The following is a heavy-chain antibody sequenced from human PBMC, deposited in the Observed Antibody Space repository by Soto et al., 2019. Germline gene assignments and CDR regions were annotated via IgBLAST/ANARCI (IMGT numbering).Heavy chain of an antibody. CDR2: ISSSSSYI. J-gene: IGHJ6*02. V-gene: IGHV3-21*01. D-gene: IGHD2-21*02. Sequence: GGSLRLSCAASGFTFSSYSMNWVRQAPGKGLEWVSSISSSSSYIYYADSVKGRFTISRDNAKNSLYLQMNSLRAEDTAVYYCASDGCGGGCYRPYYYYGMDVCYQGTTVKVSS. CDR3: ASDGCGGGCYRPYYYYGMDV. CDR1: GFTFSSYS.